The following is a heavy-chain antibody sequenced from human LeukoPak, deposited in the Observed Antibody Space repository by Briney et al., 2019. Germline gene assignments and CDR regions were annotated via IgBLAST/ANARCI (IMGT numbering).Heavy chain of an antibody. CDR1: GGSISSGDYY. CDR3: ARGGYSGYDLGWGPVDY. J-gene: IGHJ4*02. CDR2: IYYSGST. D-gene: IGHD5-12*01. V-gene: IGHV4-30-4*02. Sequence: SETLSLTCTVSGGSISSGDYYWSWIRQPPGKGLEWIGYIYYSGSTYYNPSLKSRVTISVDTSKNQFSLKLSSVTAADTAVYYCARGGYSGYDLGWGPVDYWGQGTLVTVSS.